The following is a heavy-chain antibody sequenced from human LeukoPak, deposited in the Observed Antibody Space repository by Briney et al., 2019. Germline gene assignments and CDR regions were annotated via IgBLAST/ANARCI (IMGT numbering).Heavy chain of an antibody. CDR1: GYTFTSYD. D-gene: IGHD3-10*01. V-gene: IGHV1-8*01. Sequence: ASVKVSCKASGYTFTSYDINWVRQATGQGLEWMGWMNPNSGNTGYAQKFQGRVTMTRNTSISTAYMELSSLRSEDTAVYYCAKRVTMVRGVIWFDPWGQGTLVTVSS. CDR2: MNPNSGNT. CDR3: AKRVTMVRGVIWFDP. J-gene: IGHJ5*02.